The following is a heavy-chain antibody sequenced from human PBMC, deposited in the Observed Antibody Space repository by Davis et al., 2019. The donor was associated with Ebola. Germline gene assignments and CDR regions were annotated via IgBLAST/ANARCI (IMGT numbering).Heavy chain of an antibody. CDR2: ISSSSSYI. Sequence: PGGSLRLSCAASGFTFSSYSMNWVRQAPGKGLEWVSSISSSSSYIYYADSVKGRFTASRDNAKNSLYLQINGLRDEDTAVYYCARDRSRGAFDIWGQGTMVTVSS. CDR3: ARDRSRGAFDI. CDR1: GFTFSSYS. D-gene: IGHD2-2*01. V-gene: IGHV3-21*06. J-gene: IGHJ3*02.